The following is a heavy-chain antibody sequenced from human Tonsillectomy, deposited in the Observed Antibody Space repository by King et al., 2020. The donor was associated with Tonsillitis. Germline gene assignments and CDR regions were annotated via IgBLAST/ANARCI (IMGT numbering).Heavy chain of an antibody. D-gene: IGHD3-10*01. J-gene: IGHJ4*02. CDR3: ARDGTHNSGSYFAGL. CDR2: IIPIFGTP. Sequence: VQLVESEAEVRKPGSSVKVSCKASGGTFSSNAFSWVRQAPGQGLEWMGGIIPIFGTPYYAQQFQGRVTISADESTTTAFMELNSLKFDDTAVYYCARDGTHNSGSYFAGLWGQGTLVIVSS. CDR1: GGTFSSNA. V-gene: IGHV1-69*01.